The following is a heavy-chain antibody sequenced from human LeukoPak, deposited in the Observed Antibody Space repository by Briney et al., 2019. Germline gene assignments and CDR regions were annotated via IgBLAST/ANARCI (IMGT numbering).Heavy chain of an antibody. V-gene: IGHV4-59*01. CDR2: IYYDGST. J-gene: IGHJ4*02. D-gene: IGHD4-17*01. CDR3: AGDYGDVQFDY. Sequence: PSETLSLTCTVSGGSIISYYWSWIRQPPGKGLEWIGYIYYDGSTNYNPFLKSRVTISLDTSKNQFSLKLSSVAAADTAVYYCAGDYGDVQFDYWGQGTLVTVSS. CDR1: GGSIISYY.